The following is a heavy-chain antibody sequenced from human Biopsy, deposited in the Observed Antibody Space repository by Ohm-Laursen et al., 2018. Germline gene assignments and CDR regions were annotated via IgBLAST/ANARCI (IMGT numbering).Heavy chain of an antibody. J-gene: IGHJ6*02. V-gene: IGHV3-15*01. CDR1: GFTCSDAW. CDR2: IKSKFDGETT. D-gene: IGHD3-16*01. CDR3: STGGGDFYYNGMDV. Sequence: LRLSCAASGFTCSDAWMSWILQAPGKGLDWVGRIKSKFDGETTDYAAPVKGRFIISRDDSKSTLFLQMNSLKVEDTGVYFCSTGGGDFYYNGMDVWGQGTTVTGSS.